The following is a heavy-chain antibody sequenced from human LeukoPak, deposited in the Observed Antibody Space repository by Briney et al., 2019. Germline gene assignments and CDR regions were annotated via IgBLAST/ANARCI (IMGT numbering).Heavy chain of an antibody. CDR2: INHSGGT. Sequence: PSETLSLTCAVYGGSFSGYYWSWIRKPPGKGLEWIGEINHSGGTNYNPSLKSRVTISVDTDKTQFSLRLSSVTAADTAVYYCAREVSGSDYNYYYFYMDFWGKGTTVTISS. D-gene: IGHD3-10*01. CDR3: AREVSGSDYNYYYFYMDF. CDR1: GGSFSGYY. V-gene: IGHV4-34*01. J-gene: IGHJ6*03.